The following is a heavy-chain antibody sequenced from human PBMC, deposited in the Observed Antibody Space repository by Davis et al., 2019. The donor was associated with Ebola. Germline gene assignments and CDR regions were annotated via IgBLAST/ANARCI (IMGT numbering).Heavy chain of an antibody. D-gene: IGHD1-26*01. CDR1: GYTFTYRY. Sequence: SVKVSCKASGYTFTYRYLHWVRQAPGQALEWMGWITPFNGNTNYAQKFQDRVTITRDRSMSTAYMELSSLRSEDTAMYYCAIVGNSRDWFDPWGQGTLVTVSS. V-gene: IGHV1-45*02. CDR3: AIVGNSRDWFDP. CDR2: ITPFNGNT. J-gene: IGHJ5*02.